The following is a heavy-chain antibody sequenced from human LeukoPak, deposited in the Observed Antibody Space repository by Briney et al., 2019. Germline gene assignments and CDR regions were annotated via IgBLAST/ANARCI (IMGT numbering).Heavy chain of an antibody. CDR2: INHSGST. Sequence: SETLSLTCAVYGGSFSGYYWSWIRQPPGKGLEWIGEINHSGSTNYNPSLKSRVTISVDTSKNQFSLKLSSVTAADTAVYYCARHVGTALFDYWGQGTLVTVSS. CDR3: ARHVGTALFDY. J-gene: IGHJ4*02. D-gene: IGHD1-26*01. CDR1: GGSFSGYY. V-gene: IGHV4-34*01.